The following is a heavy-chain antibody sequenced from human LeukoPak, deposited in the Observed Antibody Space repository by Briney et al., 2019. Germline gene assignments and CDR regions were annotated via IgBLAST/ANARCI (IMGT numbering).Heavy chain of an antibody. J-gene: IGHJ4*02. CDR2: IYSGGST. CDR1: GFTVGDNY. D-gene: IGHD5-18*01. CDR3: ARDRAYRYCFAYYPAG. Sequence: GGSLRLSCATSGFTVGDNYMRWVRQAPGQGLEWVSVIYSGGSTFYADSVKGRFTISRDSSKNTVYLQMNSLRGEDTAVYYCARDRAYRYCFAYYPAGWGQGTLVTVSS. V-gene: IGHV3-66*01.